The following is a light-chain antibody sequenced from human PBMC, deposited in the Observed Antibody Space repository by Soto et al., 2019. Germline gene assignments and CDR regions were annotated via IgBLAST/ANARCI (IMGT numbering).Light chain of an antibody. CDR2: DVS. Sequence: QSVLTQPASVSGSPGQSITISCTGTSSDVGGYKYVSWYQHHPGKAPKLMIYDVSYRPSGVSNRFSGSKSGNTASLTISGLQAEDEADYYCSSYTSSITLVVFGGGTKVTVL. CDR1: SSDVGGYKY. J-gene: IGLJ3*02. CDR3: SSYTSSITLVV. V-gene: IGLV2-14*03.